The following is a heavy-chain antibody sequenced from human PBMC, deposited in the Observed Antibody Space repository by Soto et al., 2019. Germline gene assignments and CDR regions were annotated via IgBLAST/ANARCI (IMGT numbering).Heavy chain of an antibody. D-gene: IGHD6-6*01. CDR3: PLTSSLFDY. CDR2: ISFDGSNK. V-gene: IGHV3-30-3*01. Sequence: PGGSLRLSCAASGFTFSSCAMHWVRQPPGKGLEWVAVISFDGSNKYYADSVKGRFTISRDNSKNTLHLQMDSLRAEDSAVYYCPLTSSLFDYWGLGTLVTVSS. CDR1: GFTFSSCA. J-gene: IGHJ4*02.